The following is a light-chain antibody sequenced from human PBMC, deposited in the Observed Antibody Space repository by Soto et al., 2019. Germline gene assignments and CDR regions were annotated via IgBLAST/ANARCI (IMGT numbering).Light chain of an antibody. V-gene: IGLV2-14*03. CDR2: DVS. CDR3: SSYTSISTYV. J-gene: IGLJ1*01. Sequence: QSVLTQPASVSGSPGQSITISCTGTSSDVGGYDFVSWYQHHPGKAPRLMIYDVSHRPSGVSDRFSASKSGNTASLTISGLLAEYEADYYCSSYTSISTYVFGTGTKV. CDR1: SSDVGGYDF.